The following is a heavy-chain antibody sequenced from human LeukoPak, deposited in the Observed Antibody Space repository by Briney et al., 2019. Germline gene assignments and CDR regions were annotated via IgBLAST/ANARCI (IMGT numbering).Heavy chain of an antibody. CDR1: GFNFDTYS. D-gene: IGHD3-10*01. J-gene: IGHJ6*04. V-gene: IGHV3-21*01. Sequence: GGSLRLSCAASGFNFDTYSMNWVRQAPGKGLEWVSLISSRSSYIYYADSVKGRFTISRDKAKNSLYLQMNSLRAEDTAVYYCARPYGSGSYSAPQYYFGLDVWGKGTTVIVS. CDR3: ARPYGSGSYSAPQYYFGLDV. CDR2: ISSRSSYI.